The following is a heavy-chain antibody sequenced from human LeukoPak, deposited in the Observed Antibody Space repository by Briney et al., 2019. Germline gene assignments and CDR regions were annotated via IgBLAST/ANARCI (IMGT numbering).Heavy chain of an antibody. Sequence: PSETLSLTCTVSGDSISSSSYYWAWIRQPPGKGLEWIGTIYYSGSTYYSPSLKSRVTISVDTSKNQISLKLSSLTAADTAVYYCARLGFGESSFYYYGMDVWGQGTTVTVSS. V-gene: IGHV4-39*01. CDR3: ARLGFGESSFYYYGMDV. CDR1: GDSISSSSYY. CDR2: IYYSGST. J-gene: IGHJ6*02. D-gene: IGHD3-10*01.